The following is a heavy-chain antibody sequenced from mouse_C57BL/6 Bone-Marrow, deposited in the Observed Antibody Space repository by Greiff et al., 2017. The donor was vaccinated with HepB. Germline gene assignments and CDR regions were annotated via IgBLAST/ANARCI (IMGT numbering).Heavy chain of an antibody. V-gene: IGHV1-80*01. CDR3: ARSKGGVLLDC. Sequence: QVQLQQSGAELVKPGASVKISCKASGYAFSSYWMNWVKQRPGKGLEWIGQIYPGDGDTNYNGKFKGKATLTADKSSSTAYMQLGSLTSEDAAVYFCARSKGGVLLDCWGQGATLTVAS. CDR1: GYAFSSYW. J-gene: IGHJ2*01. CDR2: IYPGDGDT.